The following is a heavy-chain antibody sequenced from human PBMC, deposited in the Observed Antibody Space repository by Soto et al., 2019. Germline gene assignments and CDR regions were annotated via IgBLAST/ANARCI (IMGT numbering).Heavy chain of an antibody. Sequence: QVQLVQSGAEVKKPGASVKVSCEATGYTFTGNYLHWVRQAPGQGLEWMGWIHPHSGSTKYAQKFHGWVTIPRATSISTAYLDLSSLKSNDTAVYYFVREGVGPTYGWFDPWGQGTLVTVSS. V-gene: IGHV1-2*04. J-gene: IGHJ5*02. D-gene: IGHD2-8*01. CDR2: IHPHSGST. CDR1: GYTFTGNY. CDR3: VREGVGPTYGWFDP.